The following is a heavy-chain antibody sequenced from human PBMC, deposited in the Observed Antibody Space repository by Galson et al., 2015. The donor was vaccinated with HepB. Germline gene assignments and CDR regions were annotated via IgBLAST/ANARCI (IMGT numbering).Heavy chain of an antibody. V-gene: IGHV3-21*01. Sequence: SLRLSCAASGFTFSTYSMNWVRQAPGKGLEWVSSISSTSSYIYYADSVKGRFTIPRDNVKNSLYLQMNSLRAEDTAVYYCARDGYVSGTYYNAYYYYGMDVWGQGTTDTVSS. CDR3: ARDGYVSGTYYNAYYYYGMDV. CDR2: ISSTSSYI. CDR1: GFTFSTYS. J-gene: IGHJ6*02. D-gene: IGHD3-10*01.